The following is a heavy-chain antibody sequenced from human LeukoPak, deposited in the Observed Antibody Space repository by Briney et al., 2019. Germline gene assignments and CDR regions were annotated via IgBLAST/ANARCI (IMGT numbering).Heavy chain of an antibody. CDR2: INPSGGST. CDR3: VTVQGALGAFDI. CDR1: GYTLTELS. Sequence: ASVKVSCKVSGYTLTELSMHWVRQAPGQGLEWMGIINPSGGSTSYAQKFQGRVTMTRDTSTSTVYMELSSLRSEDTAVYYCVTVQGALGAFDIWGQGTMVTVSS. D-gene: IGHD3-10*01. J-gene: IGHJ3*02. V-gene: IGHV1-46*01.